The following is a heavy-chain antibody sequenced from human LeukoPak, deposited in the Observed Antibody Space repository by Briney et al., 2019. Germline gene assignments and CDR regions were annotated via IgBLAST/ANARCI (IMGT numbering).Heavy chain of an antibody. CDR2: INPNSGGT. CDR1: GYTFTGYY. D-gene: IGHD2-15*01. Sequence: ASVKVSCKASGYTFTGYYMHWVRQAPGQGLEWMGWINPNSGGTNYAQKFQGRVTMTRDTSISTAYMELSRLRSDDTAVYYCARAYCSAGSCYPFDYWGQGTLVTVSS. CDR3: ARAYCSAGSCYPFDY. J-gene: IGHJ4*02. V-gene: IGHV1-2*02.